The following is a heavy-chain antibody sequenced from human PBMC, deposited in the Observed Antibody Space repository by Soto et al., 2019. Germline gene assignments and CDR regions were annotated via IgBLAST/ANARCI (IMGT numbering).Heavy chain of an antibody. CDR2: ISYDGSNK. CDR1: GFTFSSYG. CDR3: AKDHGVAGDY. J-gene: IGHJ4*02. V-gene: IGHV3-30*18. D-gene: IGHD3-3*01. Sequence: QVQLVESGGGVVQPGRSLRLSCAASGFTFSSYGMHWVRQAPGKGLEWVAVISYDGSNKYYADSVKGRFTISRDNSKNTLYLQMNSLRAEDTAVYYCAKDHGVAGDYWGQGTLVTVSS.